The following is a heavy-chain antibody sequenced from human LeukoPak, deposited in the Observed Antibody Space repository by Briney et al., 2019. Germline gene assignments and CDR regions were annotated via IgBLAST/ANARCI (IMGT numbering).Heavy chain of an antibody. J-gene: IGHJ4*02. CDR2: IYYSGST. CDR1: GGSINSFY. Sequence: SETLSLTCTVSGGSINSFYWSWIRQPPGKGLEFIGHIYYSGSTNYNPSLKSRVTISVDTSKNQFSLKLSSVTAADTAVYYCAREGGYSYGRFDYWGQGTLVTASS. D-gene: IGHD5-18*01. V-gene: IGHV4-59*01. CDR3: AREGGYSYGRFDY.